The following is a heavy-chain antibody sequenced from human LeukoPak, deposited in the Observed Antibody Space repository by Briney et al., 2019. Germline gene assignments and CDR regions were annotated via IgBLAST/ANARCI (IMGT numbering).Heavy chain of an antibody. Sequence: SVKVSCKASGGTFSSYAISWVRQAPGQGLEWMGGIIPIFGTANYAQKFQGRVTITADESTSTAYMEPSSLRSEDTAVYYCARVRRSMIVVVITTGGQHDAFDIWGQGTMVTVSS. CDR2: IIPIFGTA. CDR1: GGTFSSYA. V-gene: IGHV1-69*13. J-gene: IGHJ3*02. D-gene: IGHD3-22*01. CDR3: ARVRRSMIVVVITTGGQHDAFDI.